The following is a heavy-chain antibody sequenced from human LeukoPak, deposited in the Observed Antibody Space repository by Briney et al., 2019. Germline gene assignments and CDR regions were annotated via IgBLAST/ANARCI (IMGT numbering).Heavy chain of an antibody. CDR1: GFTFSSYG. CDR2: IRYDGSNK. CDR3: AKVWFREINFLFDY. J-gene: IGHJ4*02. Sequence: GGSLRLSCAASGFTFSSYGMHWVRQAPGKGLEWVAFIRYDGSNKYYADSVKGRFTISRDNSKNTLYLQMNSLRAEDTAVYYCAKVWFREINFLFDYWGQGTLVTVSS. V-gene: IGHV3-30*02. D-gene: IGHD3-10*01.